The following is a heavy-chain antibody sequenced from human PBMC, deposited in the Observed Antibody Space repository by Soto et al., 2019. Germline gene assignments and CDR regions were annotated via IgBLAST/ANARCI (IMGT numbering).Heavy chain of an antibody. J-gene: IGHJ4*02. CDR1: GFTFSSYS. CDR3: ARDYSTVSSPYYFDY. D-gene: IGHD4-17*01. Sequence: EVQLVESGGGLVKPGGSLRLSCAASGFTFSSYSMNWVRQAPGKGLEWVSFISSGSSYIYSADSVKGRFTISRDNAKNSLYLQMNSLRAEDTAVYYCARDYSTVSSPYYFDYWGQGTLVTVSS. V-gene: IGHV3-21*01. CDR2: ISSGSSYI.